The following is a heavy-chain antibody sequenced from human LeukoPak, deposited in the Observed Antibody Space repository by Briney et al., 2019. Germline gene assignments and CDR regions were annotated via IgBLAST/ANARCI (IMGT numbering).Heavy chain of an antibody. CDR1: GYTLTELS. Sequence: ASVKVSCKVCGYTLTELSMHWVRQAAGKGLEWMGGFDPEDGETIYAQKFQGRVTMTEDTSTDTAYMELSSLRSEDTAVYYCANLDFWSGYSDYWGQGTLVTVSS. D-gene: IGHD3-3*01. CDR2: FDPEDGET. CDR3: ANLDFWSGYSDY. V-gene: IGHV1-24*01. J-gene: IGHJ4*02.